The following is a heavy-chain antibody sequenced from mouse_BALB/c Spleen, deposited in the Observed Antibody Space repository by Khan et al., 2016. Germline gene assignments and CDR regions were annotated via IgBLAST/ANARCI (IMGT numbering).Heavy chain of an antibody. V-gene: IGHV3-2*02. D-gene: IGHD1-1*01. CDR3: ARSAYGDKDSMDY. CDR2: ISYSGST. Sequence: EVELVESGPGLVKPSQSLSLTCTVTGYSITSDYAWNWIRQFPGNRLEWMGYISYSGSTSYNPSLKSRISITRDTSKNQFFLQLNSVNSEDTDTYYCARSAYGDKDSMDYWGQGTSVTVSS. CDR1: GYSITSDYA. J-gene: IGHJ4*01.